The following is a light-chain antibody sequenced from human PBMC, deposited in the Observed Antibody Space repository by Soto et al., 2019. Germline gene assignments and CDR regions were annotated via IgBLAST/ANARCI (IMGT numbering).Light chain of an antibody. V-gene: IGLV2-14*03. Sequence: QSALTQPASVSGSPGQSLTISCTGTGSDVGGYNYVSWYQHHPGKAPKLLIYAVANRPSGISDRFSGSKSGNTASLTISGLQAADEAEYYCSSYTSNSLYVFGSGTKLTVL. J-gene: IGLJ1*01. CDR3: SSYTSNSLYV. CDR2: AVA. CDR1: GSDVGGYNY.